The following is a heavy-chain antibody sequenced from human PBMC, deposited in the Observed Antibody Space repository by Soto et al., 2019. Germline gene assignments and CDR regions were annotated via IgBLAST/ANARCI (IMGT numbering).Heavy chain of an antibody. Sequence: WALVKVSCKASGYTFTGHYIHWVRQAPGQGPEWMGEIGPASGDTRYAQKFQGRVTMTRDTSITTVYMELNNLSPDDTAVYYCGRGRSGQLVVFYWGQGTPVTVSS. CDR1: GYTFTGHY. D-gene: IGHD3-10*01. V-gene: IGHV1-2*02. J-gene: IGHJ4*02. CDR3: GRGRSGQLVVFY. CDR2: IGPASGDT.